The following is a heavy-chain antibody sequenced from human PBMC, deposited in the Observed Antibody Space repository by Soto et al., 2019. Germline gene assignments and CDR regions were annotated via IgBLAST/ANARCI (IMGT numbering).Heavy chain of an antibody. CDR2: IYYSGST. J-gene: IGHJ6*02. CDR1: GGSISSGDYY. V-gene: IGHV4-30-4*01. D-gene: IGHD3-10*01. Sequence: NPSETLSLTCTVSGGSISSGDYYWSWIRRPPGKGLERIGYIYYSGSTYYNPSLKSRVTISVDTSKNQFSLKLSSVTAADTAVYYCARGPLWFGESDQIDYGMDVWGQGTTVTVS. CDR3: ARGPLWFGESDQIDYGMDV.